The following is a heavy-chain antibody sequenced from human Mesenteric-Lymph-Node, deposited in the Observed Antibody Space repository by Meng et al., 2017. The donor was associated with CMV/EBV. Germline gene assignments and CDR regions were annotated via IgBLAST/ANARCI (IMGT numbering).Heavy chain of an antibody. CDR3: ARRGTNGWYDY. CDR2: IYTSGST. J-gene: IGHJ4*02. Sequence: GSLRLSCTVSGGSISSYYWSWIRRPAGKGLEWIGRIYTSGSTNYNPSHKSRVTMSVDTSKNQFSLKLSSVTAADTAIYYCARRGTNGWYDYWGQGTRVTVSS. CDR1: GGSISSYY. D-gene: IGHD6-19*01. V-gene: IGHV4-4*07.